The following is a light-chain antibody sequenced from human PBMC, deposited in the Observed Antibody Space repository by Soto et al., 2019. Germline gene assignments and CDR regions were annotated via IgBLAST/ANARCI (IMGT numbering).Light chain of an antibody. CDR2: KVS. CDR3: MQATHWPLT. CDR1: QSLVYSDGNTY. Sequence: DVVMTQSQLSLSVNLGQPASISCRSTQSLVYSDGNTYLNWFHQRPGQSPRRLHYKVSNQDPWVTDKFSGSGLGNDFTQPIHRVEAEDVWIYYCMQATHWPLTFCGGTKVAVK. J-gene: IGKJ4*01. V-gene: IGKV2-30*01.